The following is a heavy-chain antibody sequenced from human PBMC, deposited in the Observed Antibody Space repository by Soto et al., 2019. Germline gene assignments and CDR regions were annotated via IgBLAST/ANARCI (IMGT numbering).Heavy chain of an antibody. J-gene: IGHJ6*02. D-gene: IGHD1-1*01. CDR1: GGSFSGWH. V-gene: IGHV4-34*01. CDR2: ASHTGGT. CDR3: ARSRNLDV. Sequence: QVQVQQWGAGLLKFSETLSLTCAVNGGSFSGWHWNWIRQPPGKGLEWIGEASHTGGTNYNPSLESRVTISVGRSRNQLSLKLTAVSAADTAVYYCARSRNLDVGGPGTTVIVSS.